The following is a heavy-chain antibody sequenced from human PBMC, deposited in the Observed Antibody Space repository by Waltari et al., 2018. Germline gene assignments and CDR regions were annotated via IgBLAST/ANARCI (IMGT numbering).Heavy chain of an antibody. J-gene: IGHJ4*02. D-gene: IGHD1-1*01. Sequence: QVQLVESGGGVVQPGTSLRLSCAVAGSTFRASALHWVRQAPVKGLEWVALISYDGSNTFYADPVQGRFTISRDDSKNRMYLQMNSLRPEDTAVYYCARDSGFGTGVRYFDFWGQGTLVTVSS. CDR2: ISYDGSNT. V-gene: IGHV3-30*04. CDR1: GSTFRASA. CDR3: ARDSGFGTGVRYFDF.